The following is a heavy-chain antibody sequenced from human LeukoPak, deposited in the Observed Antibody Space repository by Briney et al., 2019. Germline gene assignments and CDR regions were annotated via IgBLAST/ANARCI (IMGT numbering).Heavy chain of an antibody. J-gene: IGHJ6*03. CDR2: IIPIFGTA. V-gene: IGHV1-69*05. Sequence: GGSVKVSCKASGSTFSSYAISWVRQAPGQGLEWMGGIIPIFGTANYAQKFQGRVPITTDESTSTAYMELSSRRSEDTAVYYYSIAAVTYCMDVWGKGTTVTVSS. D-gene: IGHD2-21*02. CDR3: SIAAVTYCMDV. CDR1: GSTFSSYA.